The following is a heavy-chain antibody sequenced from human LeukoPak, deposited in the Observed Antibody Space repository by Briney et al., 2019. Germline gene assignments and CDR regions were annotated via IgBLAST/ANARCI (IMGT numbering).Heavy chain of an antibody. D-gene: IGHD4-11*01. CDR1: GFTISSYA. Sequence: PGGSLRLSCAASGFTISSYAMSWVRQAPGKGLEWVSAIGSRGSTYYTDSVKGRLTISRDNSKNTLYLQMNSLRAEDSAVYYCAKEPTGYFDYWGQGTLVTVSS. CDR3: AKEPTGYFDY. J-gene: IGHJ4*02. V-gene: IGHV3-23*01. CDR2: IGSRGST.